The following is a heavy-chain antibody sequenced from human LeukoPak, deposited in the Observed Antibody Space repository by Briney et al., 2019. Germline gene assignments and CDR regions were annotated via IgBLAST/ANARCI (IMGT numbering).Heavy chain of an antibody. V-gene: IGHV3-64*01. CDR1: GFTFSSYA. CDR3: ARGGSSSWDYFDY. CDR2: ISSNGGST. J-gene: IGHJ4*02. D-gene: IGHD6-13*01. Sequence: GGSLRLSCAASGFTFSSYAMHWVRQAPGKGLEYVSGISSNGGSTYYANSVKGRFTISKDNSKNTLYLQMGSLRGEDMAVYYCARGGSSSWDYFDYWGQGTLVTVSS.